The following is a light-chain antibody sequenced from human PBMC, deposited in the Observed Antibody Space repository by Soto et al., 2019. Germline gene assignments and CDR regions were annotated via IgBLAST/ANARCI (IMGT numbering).Light chain of an antibody. CDR1: QSVSSSY. J-gene: IGKJ5*01. Sequence: EIVLTQSPGTLSLSPGERATLSCRASQSVSSSYLAWYQQKPGQAPRLLIYGASSRATGIPDRFSGSGSGTYFTLTISRLKPEDFAVYYCQQYGSSSTFGQGTRLEIK. CDR2: GAS. CDR3: QQYGSSST. V-gene: IGKV3-20*01.